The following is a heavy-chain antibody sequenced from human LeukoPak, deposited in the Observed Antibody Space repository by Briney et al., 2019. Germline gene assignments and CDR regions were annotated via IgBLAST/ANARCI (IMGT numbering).Heavy chain of an antibody. D-gene: IGHD3-22*01. V-gene: IGHV1-2*02. CDR1: GYTFTGYY. Sequence: ASVKVSCKASGYTFTGYYMHWVRQAPGQGLEWMGWINPNSGGTNYAQKFQGRVTMTRDTSISTAYMGLSRLRSDDTAVYYCARGTYYYDSSGYSPFDYWGQGTLVTVSS. J-gene: IGHJ4*02. CDR2: INPNSGGT. CDR3: ARGTYYYDSSGYSPFDY.